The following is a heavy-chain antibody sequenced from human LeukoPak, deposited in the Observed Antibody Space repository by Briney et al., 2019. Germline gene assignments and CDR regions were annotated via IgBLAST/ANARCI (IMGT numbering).Heavy chain of an antibody. CDR1: GGSISSYY. J-gene: IGHJ4*02. V-gene: IGHV4-59*01. Sequence: SETLSLTCTVSGGSISSYYWSWIRQPPGKGLEWIGYIYYSGSTNYNPSLKSRVTISVDTSKNQFSLKLSSVTAADTAVYYCARGDYYDSSGYWLFDYWGQGTLVTASS. CDR2: IYYSGST. D-gene: IGHD3-22*01. CDR3: ARGDYYDSSGYWLFDY.